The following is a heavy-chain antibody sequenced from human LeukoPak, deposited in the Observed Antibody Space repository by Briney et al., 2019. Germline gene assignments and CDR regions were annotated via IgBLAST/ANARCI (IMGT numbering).Heavy chain of an antibody. CDR2: ISYDGSNK. CDR3: AKDDAWLRFGE. D-gene: IGHD3-10*01. CDR1: GFTFRSYA. Sequence: GGSLRLSCAASGFTFRSYAMHWVRQAPGKGLEWVAVISYDGSNKYYADSVKGRFTISRDNSKNTLYLEVISLTAEDTAVYYCAKDDAWLRFGEWSQGTLVTVSS. V-gene: IGHV3-30*04. J-gene: IGHJ4*02.